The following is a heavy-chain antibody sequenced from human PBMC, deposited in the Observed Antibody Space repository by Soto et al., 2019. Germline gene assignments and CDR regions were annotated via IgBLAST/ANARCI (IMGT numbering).Heavy chain of an antibody. CDR3: ARQDGLGIYYFDY. CDR2: IYPGDSDT. V-gene: IGHV5-51*01. CDR1: GYNFNIYW. Sequence: PGESLKISCKGSGYNFNIYWIAWVRHMPGKGMEWKGIIYPGDSDTRYSPSFQGQVTISVDKSINTAYLQWSSLKASDTAIYYCARQDGLGIYYFDYWGRGTLVTVSS. D-gene: IGHD3-10*01. J-gene: IGHJ4*02.